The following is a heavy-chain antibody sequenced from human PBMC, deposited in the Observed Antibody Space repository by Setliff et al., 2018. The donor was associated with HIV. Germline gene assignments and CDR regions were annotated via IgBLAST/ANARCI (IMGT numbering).Heavy chain of an antibody. D-gene: IGHD3-22*01. CDR1: GGSFSDYY. Sequence: SETLSLTCAVYGGSFSDYYWSWIRQPPGKGLEWIGTMFRTGTSYYNPSLTSRVTISQDTSKNQFSLELTSVTAADTAVYYCARWPPHRSSDYDQEYYFDYWGQGTLVTVSS. CDR2: MFRTGTS. V-gene: IGHV4-34*12. CDR3: ARWPPHRSSDYDQEYYFDY. J-gene: IGHJ4*02.